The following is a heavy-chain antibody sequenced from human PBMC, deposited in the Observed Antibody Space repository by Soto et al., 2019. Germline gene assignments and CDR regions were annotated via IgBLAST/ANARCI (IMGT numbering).Heavy chain of an antibody. CDR2: TSYDGSNK. Sequence: QVQLVESGGGVVQPGRSLRLSCAASGFTFSNYAMHWVRQAPGKGLEWVAVTSYDGSNKYYADSVKGRFTISRDNSKNTVHLQMNSLRAEDTAVYYCVRGNSGYDSTFDYWGQGTLVTVSS. D-gene: IGHD5-12*01. CDR3: VRGNSGYDSTFDY. CDR1: GFTFSNYA. J-gene: IGHJ4*02. V-gene: IGHV3-30-3*01.